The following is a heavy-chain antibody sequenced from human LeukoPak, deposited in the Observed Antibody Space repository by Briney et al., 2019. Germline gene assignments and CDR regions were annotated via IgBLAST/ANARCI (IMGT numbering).Heavy chain of an antibody. Sequence: SETLSLTCAVSGYSISSGYYWGWIRQPPGKGLEWIGSIYHSGSTYYNPSLKSRVTISVDTSKNQFSLKLSSVTAADTAVYYCARLDCSSTSCHFYYYYYYYMDVWGKGTAVTVSS. V-gene: IGHV4-38-2*01. CDR3: ARLDCSSTSCHFYYYYYYYMDV. CDR2: IYHSGST. D-gene: IGHD2-2*01. CDR1: GYSISSGYY. J-gene: IGHJ6*03.